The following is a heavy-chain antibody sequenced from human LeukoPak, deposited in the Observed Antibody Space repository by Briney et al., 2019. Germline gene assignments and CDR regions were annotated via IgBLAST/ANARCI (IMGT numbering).Heavy chain of an antibody. J-gene: IGHJ3*02. CDR2: ISSGGTYK. D-gene: IGHD6-13*01. V-gene: IGHV3-21*01. CDR1: GFTFSDYT. Sequence: GGSLRLSCAASGFTFSDYTMNWVRQAPGKGLEWVSSISSGGTYKYYADSVKGRFTISRDNAQNSLYLQMNSLRAEDTAVYYCARGMVAAAGWGDAFDIWGQGTMVTVSS. CDR3: ARGMVAAAGWGDAFDI.